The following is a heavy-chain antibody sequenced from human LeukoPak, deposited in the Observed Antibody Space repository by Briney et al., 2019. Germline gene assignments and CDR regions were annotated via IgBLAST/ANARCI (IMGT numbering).Heavy chain of an antibody. V-gene: IGHV3-74*01. J-gene: IGHJ4*02. CDR2: INGDGRST. CDR1: GFTFSNYW. CDR3: ASDDPRGY. D-gene: IGHD3-16*01. Sequence: GGSLRLSCAASGFTFSNYWMHWVRQAPGKGLVWVSRINGDGRSTTYGDSVKGRFTISRDNAKNTLYLQMNSLRAEDTAVYYCASDDPRGYWGQGTLVTVSS.